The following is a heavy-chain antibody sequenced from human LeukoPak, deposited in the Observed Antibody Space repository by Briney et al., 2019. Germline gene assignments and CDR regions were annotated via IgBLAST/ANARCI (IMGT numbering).Heavy chain of an antibody. CDR3: ARQLYYYDSSGYYSY. CDR2: IIPILGIA. V-gene: IGHV1-69*04. CDR1: GGTFSSYA. Sequence: ASVKVSCKASGGTFSSYAISWVRQAPGQVLEWMGRIIPILGIANYAQKFQGRVTITADKSTSTAYMELSSLRSEDTAVYYCARQLYYYDSSGYYSYWGQGTLVTVSS. J-gene: IGHJ4*02. D-gene: IGHD3-22*01.